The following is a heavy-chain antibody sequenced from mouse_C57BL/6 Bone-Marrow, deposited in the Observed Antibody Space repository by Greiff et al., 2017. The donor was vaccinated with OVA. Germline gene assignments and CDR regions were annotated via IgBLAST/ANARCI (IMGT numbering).Heavy chain of an antibody. CDR1: GYSITSGYY. Sequence: EVQLQESGPGLVKPSQSLSLTCYVTGYSITSGYYWNWIRQFPGNKLEWRGYISYDGSNNYNPSLKNRISITRDTSKNQFFLKLNSVTTEDTATYYCARGALYDGYYYFDYWGQGTTLTVSS. CDR3: ARGALYDGYYYFDY. CDR2: ISYDGSN. V-gene: IGHV3-6*01. D-gene: IGHD2-3*01. J-gene: IGHJ2*01.